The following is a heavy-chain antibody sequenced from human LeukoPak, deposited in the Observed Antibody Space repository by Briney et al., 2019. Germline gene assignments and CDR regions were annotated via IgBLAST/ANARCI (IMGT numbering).Heavy chain of an antibody. CDR2: ISAYNGNT. D-gene: IGHD3-9*01. J-gene: IGHJ4*02. CDR3: ARDSYDILTGYDFGY. Sequence: ASVKVSCKASGYTFTSYGISWVRQAPGQGLEWMGWISAYNGNTNYAQKFQGRVTMTRDMSTSTVYMELSSLRSEDTAVYYCARDSYDILTGYDFGYWGQGTLVTVSS. CDR1: GYTFTSYG. V-gene: IGHV1-18*01.